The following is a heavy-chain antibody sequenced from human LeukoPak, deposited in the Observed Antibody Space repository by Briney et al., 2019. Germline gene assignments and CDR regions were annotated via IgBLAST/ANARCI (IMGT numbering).Heavy chain of an antibody. CDR3: AKDRWGSTVTTNYMDV. CDR2: ISWDGGST. D-gene: IGHD4-17*01. Sequence: GGSLRLSCAASGFTFDDYAMHWVRQAPGKGLEWVSLISWDGGSTYYADSVKGRFTISRDNSKNSLYLQMNSLRAEDTALYYCAKDRWGSTVTTNYMDVWGKGTTVTVSS. J-gene: IGHJ6*03. CDR1: GFTFDDYA. V-gene: IGHV3-43D*03.